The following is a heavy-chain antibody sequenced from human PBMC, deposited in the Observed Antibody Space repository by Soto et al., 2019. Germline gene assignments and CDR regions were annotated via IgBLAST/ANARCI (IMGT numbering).Heavy chain of an antibody. CDR3: AREANYYDSSGYYLLKYFDY. V-gene: IGHV3-49*03. Sequence: RLSCTASGFTFGDYAMSWFRQAPGKGLEWVGFIRSKTYGGTTEYAASVKGRFTISRDDSKSIAYLQMNSLKTEDTAVYYCAREANYYDSSGYYLLKYFDYSGQGPLVTVYS. J-gene: IGHJ4*02. CDR2: IRSKTYGGTT. D-gene: IGHD3-22*01. CDR1: GFTFGDYA.